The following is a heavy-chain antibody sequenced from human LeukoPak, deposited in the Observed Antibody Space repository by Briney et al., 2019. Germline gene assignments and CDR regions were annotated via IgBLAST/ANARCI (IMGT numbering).Heavy chain of an antibody. CDR3: ARAPVDYYYMDV. Sequence: GASVKVSCKASGYTFTGYYMHWVRQAPGQGLEWMGWINPNSGGTNYAQKFQGRVTMTRDTSISTAYMELSRLRSDDTAVCYCARAPVDYYYMDVWGKGTTVTVSS. CDR2: INPNSGGT. CDR1: GYTFTGYY. J-gene: IGHJ6*03. V-gene: IGHV1-2*02.